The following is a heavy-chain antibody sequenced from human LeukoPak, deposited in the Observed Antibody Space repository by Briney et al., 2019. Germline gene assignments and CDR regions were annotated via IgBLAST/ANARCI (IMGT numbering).Heavy chain of an antibody. D-gene: IGHD4-17*01. Sequence: GRSLRLSCAASGFTFSSYGMHWVRQAPGKGLEWVAILSSDGSKKHYADSVKGRFSISRDNSKNTLYLQMNSLRDEDTAVYYCARAYGDTDYYFDYWGQGTLVTVSS. CDR1: GFTFSSYG. V-gene: IGHV3-30*03. CDR2: LSSDGSKK. J-gene: IGHJ4*02. CDR3: ARAYGDTDYYFDY.